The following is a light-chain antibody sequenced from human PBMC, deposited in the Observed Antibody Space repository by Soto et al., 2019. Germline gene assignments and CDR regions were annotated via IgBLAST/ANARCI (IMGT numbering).Light chain of an antibody. CDR2: AAS. J-gene: IGKJ4*01. Sequence: EIVMTQSPVTLSVSPRGRATLSCRARPSVRNNLAWYQQKPGQTARLLLYAASTRATGIPARFSGSGSGTEFILTNSSLQSEDFSVYYWQQYYDWPITFGVGTKVEIK. CDR3: QQYYDWPIT. V-gene: IGKV3-15*01. CDR1: PSVRNN.